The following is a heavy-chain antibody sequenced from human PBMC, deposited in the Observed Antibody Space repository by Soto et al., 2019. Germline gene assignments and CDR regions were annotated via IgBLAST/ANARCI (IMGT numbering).Heavy chain of an antibody. CDR1: GFSVSGYY. Sequence: QVKLLESGGGLVKPGGSLRLSCAASGFSVSGYYMGWIRQPPGKGLEWISYISSDSVDTNHADSVKGRFTISRDNAKNSLYLQMNSLRADDTAVYLCATGHQVRMPDIWGQGTMVTVSS. J-gene: IGHJ3*02. CDR2: ISSDSVDT. CDR3: ATGHQVRMPDI. V-gene: IGHV3-11*03. D-gene: IGHD2-15*01.